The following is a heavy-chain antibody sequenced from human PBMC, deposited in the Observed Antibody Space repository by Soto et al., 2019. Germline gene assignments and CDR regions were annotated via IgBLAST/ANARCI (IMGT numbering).Heavy chain of an antibody. CDR1: GFTFSDFG. J-gene: IGHJ5*02. Sequence: QVQLVESGGGVIQPGRSLRLSCKASGFTFSDFGMHWVRQAPGKGLEWVSAIWYDGSYQYYADPVRGRFTTSRDNSNNTLFLQMNSLRVEDTAGYYCARDRLITYGAKIAPDHWGQGALVTVSS. CDR2: IWYDGSYQ. D-gene: IGHD3-16*01. CDR3: ARDRLITYGAKIAPDH. V-gene: IGHV3-33*01.